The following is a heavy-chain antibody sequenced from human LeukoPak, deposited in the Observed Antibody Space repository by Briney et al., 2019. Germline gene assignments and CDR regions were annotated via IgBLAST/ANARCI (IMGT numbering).Heavy chain of an antibody. D-gene: IGHD1-14*01. V-gene: IGHV4-59*08. CDR2: IHNSGRT. CDR1: GGSFCSYY. J-gene: IGHJ4*02. Sequence: SETLSLTCSVSGGSFCSYYWSWIRQSPGKGLEWIGYIHNSGRTNYNPSLKSRVTGFVDTSKNQVSLRLSSVTAADTAVYYCARHGTISSESYFDYWGQGALVTVSS. CDR3: ARHGTISSESYFDY.